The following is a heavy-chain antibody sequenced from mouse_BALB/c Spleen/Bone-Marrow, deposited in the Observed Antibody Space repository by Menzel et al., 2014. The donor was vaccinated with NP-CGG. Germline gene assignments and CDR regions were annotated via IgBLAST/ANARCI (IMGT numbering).Heavy chain of an antibody. CDR3: ARYGSGTFAY. CDR1: GFTFSSYT. J-gene: IGHJ3*01. CDR2: ISSGGGNT. D-gene: IGHD3-1*01. Sequence: EVKLVESGGGLVKPGGSLKLSCAASGFTFSSYTMSWVRQTPEKRLEWVATISSGGGNTYYPDSVKGRFTISRDNAKNNLYLQMSSLRSEDTALYYRARYGSGTFAYWGQGTLVTVSA. V-gene: IGHV5-9*03.